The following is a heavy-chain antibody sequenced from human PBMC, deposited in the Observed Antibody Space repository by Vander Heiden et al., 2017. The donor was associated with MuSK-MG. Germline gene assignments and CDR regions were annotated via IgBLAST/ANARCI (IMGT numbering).Heavy chain of an antibody. CDR3: AHRPQSGSFFDF. J-gene: IGHJ4*02. CDR1: GFSLSTIGMG. CDR2: LYWDDDK. D-gene: IGHD1-26*01. Sequence: QITLKESGPTLVKPTQTLTLTCTFSGFSLSTIGMGVGWIRQPPGKALEWLALLYWDDDKRYSPSLKSRLTITKDTSKNQVVLTMTNMDPMDTATYFCAHRPQSGSFFDFWGQGTLVTGSS. V-gene: IGHV2-5*02.